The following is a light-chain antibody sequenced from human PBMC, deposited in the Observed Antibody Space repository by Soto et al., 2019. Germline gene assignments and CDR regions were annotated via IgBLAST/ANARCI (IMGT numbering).Light chain of an antibody. J-gene: IGKJ1*01. CDR3: QQNDHWPRT. V-gene: IGKV3-15*01. Sequence: ETVMTQSPATLSVSPGERVTLSCRASQSVNSDLAWYQKKAGQAPRLLIYGSSTRATSIPARFSGGGSGTEFTLTISSLQSEDFAVYYCQQNDHWPRTFGQGTKV. CDR2: GSS. CDR1: QSVNSD.